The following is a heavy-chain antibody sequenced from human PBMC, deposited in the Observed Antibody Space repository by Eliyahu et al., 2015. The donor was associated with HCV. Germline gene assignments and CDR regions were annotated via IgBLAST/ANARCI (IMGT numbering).Heavy chain of an antibody. CDR3: AGLRGVIFYNYHAMDV. CDR1: GGXFRAFY. J-gene: IGHJ6*02. D-gene: IGHD3-10*01. CDR2: ITQSGNT. Sequence: QVQLQQWGAGLLKPSGTLSLTXAVYGGXFRAFYWSGIRQSPGRGLEWIGEITQSGNTNYNPSLKGRLTISVDTSKSQFSLTLNSVSAADTGVYYCAGLRGVIFYNYHAMDVWGQGTTVAVSS. V-gene: IGHV4-34*02.